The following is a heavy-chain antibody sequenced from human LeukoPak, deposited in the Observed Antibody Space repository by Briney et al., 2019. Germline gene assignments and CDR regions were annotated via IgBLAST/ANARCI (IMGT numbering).Heavy chain of an antibody. CDR3: ATPYCSSTSCYAGAGMDV. D-gene: IGHD2-2*01. Sequence: GGSLRLSCAASGFSLKDTGMHWVRQAPGKSPEWLTIIWYDGSTKYYAAYVKGRFTVSRDNSKNTLYLQMNSLRAEDTAVYYCATPYCSSTSCYAGAGMDVWGQGTTVTVSS. CDR1: GFSLKDTG. CDR2: IWYDGSTK. V-gene: IGHV3-33*01. J-gene: IGHJ6*02.